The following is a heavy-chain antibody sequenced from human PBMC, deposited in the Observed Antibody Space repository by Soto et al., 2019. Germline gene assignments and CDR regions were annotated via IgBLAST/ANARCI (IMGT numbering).Heavy chain of an antibody. CDR2: IIPILGIA. J-gene: IGHJ5*02. V-gene: IGHV1-69*04. CDR1: GGTFSSYT. D-gene: IGHD2-15*01. CDR3: ARDEDVVVGHLNWFDP. Sequence: GASVKVSCKASGGTFSSYTISWVRQAPGQGLEWMGRIIPILGIANYAQKFQGRVTITADKSTSTAYMELRSLRSDDTAVYYCARDEDVVVGHLNWFDPWGQGTLVTVSS.